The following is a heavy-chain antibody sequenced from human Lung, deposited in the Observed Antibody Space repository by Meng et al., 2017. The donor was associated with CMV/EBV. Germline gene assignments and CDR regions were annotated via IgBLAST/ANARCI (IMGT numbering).Heavy chain of an antibody. J-gene: IGHJ1*01. V-gene: IGHV3-30*02. CDR2: VRFDGDKK. Sequence: GGSLRLXCAASGFTFSSHGMHWVRQTPGKGLEWMAFVRFDGDKKYHADSVRGRFTISRDNSKNTLYLQMNSLRADNTAVYYCANDPTPYSRAPASFQHWCQGTXVTVSS. D-gene: IGHD6-13*01. CDR3: ANDPTPYSRAPASFQH. CDR1: GFTFSSHG.